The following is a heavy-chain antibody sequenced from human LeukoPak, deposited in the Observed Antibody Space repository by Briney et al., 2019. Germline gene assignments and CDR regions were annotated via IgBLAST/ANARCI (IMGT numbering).Heavy chain of an antibody. CDR1: GGSFSGYY. Sequence: SETLSLTCAVYGGSFSGYYWSWIRQPPGKGLEWIGEINHSGSTNCNPSLKSRVTISVDTSKNQFSLKLSSVTAADTAVYYCARVGEYCSGGSCYSPEVYYYMDVWGKGTTVTVSS. D-gene: IGHD2-15*01. CDR3: ARVGEYCSGGSCYSPEVYYYMDV. CDR2: INHSGST. V-gene: IGHV4-34*01. J-gene: IGHJ6*03.